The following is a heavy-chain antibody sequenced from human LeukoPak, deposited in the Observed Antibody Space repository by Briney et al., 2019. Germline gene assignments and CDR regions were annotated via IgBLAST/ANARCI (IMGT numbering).Heavy chain of an antibody. J-gene: IGHJ4*02. D-gene: IGHD6-19*01. CDR1: GFTFSSYW. Sequence: GGSLRLSCAASGFTFSSYWMHWVRQAPGKGLVWVSRINSDGSSTSYADSVKGRFTISRDNSKNTLYLQMNGLRAEDTAVYYCARGGAVLVAVAGYFDYWGQGTLVTVSS. CDR2: INSDGSST. V-gene: IGHV3-74*01. CDR3: ARGGAVLVAVAGYFDY.